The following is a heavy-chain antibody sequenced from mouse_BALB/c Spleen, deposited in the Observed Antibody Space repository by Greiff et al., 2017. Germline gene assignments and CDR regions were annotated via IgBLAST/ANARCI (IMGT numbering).Heavy chain of an antibody. V-gene: IGHV2-2*02. CDR3: ARNALSSYYYGSSYEYFDV. CDR1: GFSLTSYG. Sequence: VQLQESGPGLVQPSQSLSITCTVSGFSLTSYGVHWVRQSPGKGLEWLGVIWSGGSTDYNAAFISRLSISKDNSKSQVFFKMNSLQANDTAIYYCARNALSSYYYGSSYEYFDVWGAGTTVTVSS. J-gene: IGHJ1*01. D-gene: IGHD1-1*01. CDR2: IWSGGST.